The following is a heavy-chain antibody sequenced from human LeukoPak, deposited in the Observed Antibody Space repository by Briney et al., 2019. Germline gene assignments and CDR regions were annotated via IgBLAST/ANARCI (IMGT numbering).Heavy chain of an antibody. J-gene: IGHJ4*02. Sequence: AGGSLRLSCAASGFSFSSHAMCWVRQARENGLEWVSSIDISGGSTYYADSVQGRFTISRDNSKNTLYLQMNSLRAEDTALYYCANEVRPNDYWGQGTLVTVSS. D-gene: IGHD1-1*01. CDR2: IDISGGST. CDR3: ANEVRPNDY. CDR1: GFSFSSHA. V-gene: IGHV3-23*01.